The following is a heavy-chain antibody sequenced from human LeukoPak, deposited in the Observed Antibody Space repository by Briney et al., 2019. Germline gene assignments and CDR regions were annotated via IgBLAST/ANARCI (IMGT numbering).Heavy chain of an antibody. CDR1: GGSISSDY. J-gene: IGHJ4*02. CDR2: IYYSGRT. CDR3: GRGFYSPYY. Sequence: SETLSLTCTVSGGSISSDYWSWIRQPPGKGLEWIGYIYYSGRTYYNPSLKSRITISVDTSKNQFSLKLSSVTAADTAVYYCGRGFYSPYYWGQGTLVTVSS. V-gene: IGHV4-59*01. D-gene: IGHD4-11*01.